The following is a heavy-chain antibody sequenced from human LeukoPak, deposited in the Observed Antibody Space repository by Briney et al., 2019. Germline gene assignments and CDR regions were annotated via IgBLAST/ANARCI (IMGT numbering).Heavy chain of an antibody. D-gene: IGHD3-10*01. CDR2: ISYDGSNK. J-gene: IGHJ4*02. Sequence: QPGRSLRLSCAASGFTFSSYGTHWVRQAPGKWLEWVAFISYDGSNKYYADSVKDRFTISRDNSKNTLYLQMNSLRAEDTAVYYCAKEHYGSGSYQGYWGQGTLVTVSS. V-gene: IGHV3-30*18. CDR3: AKEHYGSGSYQGY. CDR1: GFTFSSYG.